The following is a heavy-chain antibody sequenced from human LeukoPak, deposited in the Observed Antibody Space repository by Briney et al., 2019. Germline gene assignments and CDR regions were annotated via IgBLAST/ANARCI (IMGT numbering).Heavy chain of an antibody. V-gene: IGHV3-48*01. D-gene: IGHD5-18*01. J-gene: IGHJ4*02. CDR1: GFIFSNYN. CDR2: ISSSSGTI. Sequence: GGSLRLSCAASGFIFSNYNMNWVRQTPGKELEWLSYISSSSGTIYYADSVKGRFTISGDNAKNSLYLQMNSLRAEDTAVYYCARALGYSYGYAVDYWGQGTLVTVSS. CDR3: ARALGYSYGYAVDY.